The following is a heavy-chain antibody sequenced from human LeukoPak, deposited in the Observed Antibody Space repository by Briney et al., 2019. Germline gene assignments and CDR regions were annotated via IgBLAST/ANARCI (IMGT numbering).Heavy chain of an antibody. Sequence: PGGSLRLSCAASGFTFSSYAMHWVRQAPGKGLEWVAVISYDGSNKYYADSVKGRFTISRDNSKNTLYLQMNSLRAEDTAVYYCARGGLVRGTINSLIAFDIWGQGIMVTVSS. CDR3: ARGGLVRGTINSLIAFDI. J-gene: IGHJ3*02. D-gene: IGHD3-10*02. V-gene: IGHV3-30*04. CDR2: ISYDGSNK. CDR1: GFTFSSYA.